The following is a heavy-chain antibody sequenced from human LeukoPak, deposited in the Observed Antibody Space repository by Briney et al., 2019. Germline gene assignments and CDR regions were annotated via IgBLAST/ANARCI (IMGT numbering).Heavy chain of an antibody. CDR2: LYSDGNT. CDR3: ARGVEPLAANTLAY. D-gene: IGHD1-14*01. J-gene: IGHJ4*02. V-gene: IGHV3-53*01. Sequence: GGSLRLSCAASGFTVITNDMTWVRQAPGKGLEWVSVLYSDGNTKYADSVQGRFTISRDNSKNTPYLEMNSLSPDDAAVYYCARGVEPLAANTLAYWGQGTLVTVSS. CDR1: GFTVITND.